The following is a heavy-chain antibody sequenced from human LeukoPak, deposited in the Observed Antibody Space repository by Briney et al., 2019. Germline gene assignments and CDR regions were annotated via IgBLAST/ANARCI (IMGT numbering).Heavy chain of an antibody. V-gene: IGHV3-23*01. CDR2: ISGSGGST. CDR3: ARAITNYGYIFDC. Sequence: GGSLRLSCEASGLTFSSYSMSWVRQAPGKGLEWVSGISGSGGSTYYADSVKGRFTISRDNAKNSLYLQMNSLRAEDTAVYYCARAITNYGYIFDCWGQGTLVTVSS. CDR1: GLTFSSYS. D-gene: IGHD5-18*01. J-gene: IGHJ4*02.